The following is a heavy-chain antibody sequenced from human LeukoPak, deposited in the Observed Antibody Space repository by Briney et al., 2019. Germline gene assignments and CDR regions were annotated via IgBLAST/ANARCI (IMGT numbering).Heavy chain of an antibody. Sequence: ASVKVSCKASGYTFTGYYMHWVRQAPGQGLEWMGWINPNSGGTNYAQKFQGRVIMTRDTSISTAYMELSRLRSDDTAVYYCARGPSSGWSNFPHNWGQGTLVTVSS. J-gene: IGHJ4*02. V-gene: IGHV1-2*02. D-gene: IGHD6-19*01. CDR1: GYTFTGYY. CDR3: ARGPSSGWSNFPHN. CDR2: INPNSGGT.